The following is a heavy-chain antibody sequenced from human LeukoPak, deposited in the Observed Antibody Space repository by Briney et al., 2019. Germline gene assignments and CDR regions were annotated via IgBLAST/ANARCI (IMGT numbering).Heavy chain of an antibody. D-gene: IGHD3-16*02. J-gene: IGHJ4*02. Sequence: GGSLRLSCAAYGFTFSSYGMDWVRQAPGKGLEWVAFIRYDGSNKYYADSVKGRFTISRDNSKNTLYLQMNSLRAEDTAVYYCAKPDDYVWGSYRSFDYWGQGTLVTVSS. V-gene: IGHV3-30*02. CDR3: AKPDDYVWGSYRSFDY. CDR2: IRYDGSNK. CDR1: GFTFSSYG.